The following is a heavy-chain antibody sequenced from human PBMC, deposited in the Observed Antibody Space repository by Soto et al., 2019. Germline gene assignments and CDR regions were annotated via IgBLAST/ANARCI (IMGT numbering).Heavy chain of an antibody. CDR3: ARSATYYDSSGYFG. Sequence: ASVKVSCKTSGYIFTSYYIHWVRQAPGQGLEWMGIINPSGGTTTYAQKFQGRVTMTRDTSASTAYMELSSLRSEDTAVYYCARSATYYDSSGYFGWGQGTLVTVSS. CDR1: GYIFTSYY. CDR2: INPSGGTT. D-gene: IGHD3-22*01. J-gene: IGHJ4*02. V-gene: IGHV1-46*01.